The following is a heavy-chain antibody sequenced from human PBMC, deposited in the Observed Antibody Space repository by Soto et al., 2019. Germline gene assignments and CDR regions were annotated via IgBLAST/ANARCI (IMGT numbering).Heavy chain of an antibody. V-gene: IGHV3-30-3*01. D-gene: IGHD2-15*01. Sequence: LRLSCAASGFIFSTFTMHWVRQAPGKGLEWVAVISYDGTNTYYADSVKGRFTISRDNSKNTLDLQMSSLRPEDTAVYYCARGPVVVALVARGPPYDMDVWGQGTTVTVAS. J-gene: IGHJ6*02. CDR1: GFIFSTFT. CDR2: ISYDGTNT. CDR3: ARGPVVVALVARGPPYDMDV.